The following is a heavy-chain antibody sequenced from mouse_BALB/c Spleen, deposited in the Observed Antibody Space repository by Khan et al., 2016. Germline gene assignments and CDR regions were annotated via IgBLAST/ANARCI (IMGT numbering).Heavy chain of an antibody. CDR1: GYTFSRYW. J-gene: IGHJ3*01. CDR2: ILPGSGTI. CDR3: ARGTY. Sequence: QVQLKQSGAELMKPGASVKISCKATGYTFSRYWIEWIKERPGHGLEWIGEILPGSGTINYNDKFKDKATFTAETSSNTAYIHLSSLTSEDSAVYYCARGTYWGQGTLVTVSA. V-gene: IGHV1-9*01.